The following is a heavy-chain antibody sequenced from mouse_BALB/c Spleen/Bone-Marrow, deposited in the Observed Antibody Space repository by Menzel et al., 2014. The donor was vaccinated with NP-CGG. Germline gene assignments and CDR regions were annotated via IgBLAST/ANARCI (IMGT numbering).Heavy chain of an antibody. J-gene: IGHJ4*01. Sequence: VQLQQSGAELARPGASVKMSCKASGYTFTSYWVQWVKQRPGQGLEWIGAVYPGDGDTRYTQKFRGKATLTADKSSNSAYMQPSSLTSGDSAVYFGASPYGNYDAMDYWGQGNSVTVSS. CDR3: ASPYGNYDAMDY. CDR2: VYPGDGDT. CDR1: GYTFTSYW. D-gene: IGHD2-1*01. V-gene: IGHV1-87*01.